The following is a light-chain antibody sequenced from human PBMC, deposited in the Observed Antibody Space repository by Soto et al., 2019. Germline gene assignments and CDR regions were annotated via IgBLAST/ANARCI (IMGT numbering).Light chain of an antibody. Sequence: DIQMTQSPSTLSASVGDRVTITCRASQSISSWLAWYQQKPGKAPKLLIYKASNLKSGVPSRFSGSGSGTEFTLTISSRQPDEFVTYYCQQYNTYSPVTFGQGTKVEIK. CDR1: QSISSW. J-gene: IGKJ1*01. CDR2: KAS. V-gene: IGKV1-5*03. CDR3: QQYNTYSPVT.